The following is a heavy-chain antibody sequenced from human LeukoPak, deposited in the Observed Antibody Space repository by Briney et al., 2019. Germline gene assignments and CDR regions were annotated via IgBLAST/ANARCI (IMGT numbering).Heavy chain of an antibody. V-gene: IGHV3-7*01. CDR1: GLTFSNYW. CDR3: ARVTARPGTSWYFDY. J-gene: IGHJ4*02. D-gene: IGHD6-13*01. Sequence: GGSLRLSCAASGLTFSNYWMTWVRQAPGKGLEWVANIKEDGSEKYYVDSVKGRFTISRDNAKNSLYLQMNGLRAEDTAVYYCARVTARPGTSWYFDYWGQGTLVTVSS. CDR2: IKEDGSEK.